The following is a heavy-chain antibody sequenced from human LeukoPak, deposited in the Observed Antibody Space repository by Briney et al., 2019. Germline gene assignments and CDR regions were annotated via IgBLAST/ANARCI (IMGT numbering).Heavy chain of an antibody. Sequence: GGSLRLSCTVSGFTVSSNSMSWVRQAPGKGLEWVSFIYSDNTHYSDSVQGGFTISRDNSKNTLYLQRNSLRAEDTAVYYCARRAGAYSHPYDDWGQGTLVTVSS. CDR3: ARRAGAYSHPYDD. V-gene: IGHV3-53*01. J-gene: IGHJ4*02. D-gene: IGHD4/OR15-4a*01. CDR2: IYSDNT. CDR1: GFTVSSNS.